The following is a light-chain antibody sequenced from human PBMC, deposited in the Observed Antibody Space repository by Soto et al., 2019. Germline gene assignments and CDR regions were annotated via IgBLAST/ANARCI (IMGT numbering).Light chain of an antibody. Sequence: EIGLTQSPATLSVSPGEGATVSCRASQSVSSHLAWYQHKPGQAPRLLINDASTRATGIPARFSGSGSGTEFTLTISSLQSEDFAVYYCHQYNNWPPWTFGQGTKVDIK. CDR3: HQYNNWPPWT. CDR1: QSVSSH. CDR2: DAS. J-gene: IGKJ1*01. V-gene: IGKV3-15*01.